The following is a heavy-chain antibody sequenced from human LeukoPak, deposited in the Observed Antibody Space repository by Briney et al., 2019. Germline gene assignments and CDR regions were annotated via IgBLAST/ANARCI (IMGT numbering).Heavy chain of an antibody. V-gene: IGHV1-18*01. CDR2: ISAYNGNT. D-gene: IGHD2-8*01. Sequence: AASVKVSCKASGYTFTSYGISWVRQAPGQGLEWMGWISAYNGNTNYALKLQGRVTMTTDTSTSTAYMELRSLRSDDTAVYYCARGSSHIVLMVYGFDYWGQGTLVTVSS. CDR1: GYTFTSYG. J-gene: IGHJ4*02. CDR3: ARGSSHIVLMVYGFDY.